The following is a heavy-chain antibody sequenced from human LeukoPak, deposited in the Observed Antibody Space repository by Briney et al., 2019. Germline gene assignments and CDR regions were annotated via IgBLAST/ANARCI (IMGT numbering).Heavy chain of an antibody. CDR1: GFTFSSYG. D-gene: IGHD6-19*01. Sequence: GGSLRLSCAASGFTFSSYGMHWVRQAPGKGLEWVAVISYDGSNKYYADSVKGRFTISRDNSKNTLYLQTNSLRAEDTAVYYCAKEAWYSSGSYFDYWGQGTLVTVSS. CDR2: ISYDGSNK. V-gene: IGHV3-30*18. J-gene: IGHJ4*02. CDR3: AKEAWYSSGSYFDY.